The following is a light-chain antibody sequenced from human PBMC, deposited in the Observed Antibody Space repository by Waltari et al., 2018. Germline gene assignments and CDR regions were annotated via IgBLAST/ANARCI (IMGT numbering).Light chain of an antibody. J-gene: IGLJ3*02. CDR3: LLSYSGARRV. CDR2: DTS. V-gene: IGLV7-46*01. Sequence: QAVLTQAPSLSVSPGGTVPPICGSCTGAVLSGPWPCRFQQKPGQAPRTLIYDTSDKQSWTPARFSGSLLGGKAALTLSGSQPEDEAEYYCLLSYSGARRVFGGGTKLTVL. CDR1: TGAVLSGPW.